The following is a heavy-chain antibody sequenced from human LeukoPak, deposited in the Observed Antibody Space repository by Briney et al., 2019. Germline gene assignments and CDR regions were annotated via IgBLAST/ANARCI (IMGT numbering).Heavy chain of an antibody. Sequence: PGGSLRLSCAASGFAFSSYWMSWVRQAPGKGLEWVANIKQDGSEKYYVDSVKGRFTISRDSAKNSLYLQMNSLRAEDTAVYYCASENFWSGYRGYCYYYMDVWGKGTTVTVSS. D-gene: IGHD3-3*01. J-gene: IGHJ6*03. CDR3: ASENFWSGYRGYCYYYMDV. V-gene: IGHV3-7*04. CDR1: GFAFSSYW. CDR2: IKQDGSEK.